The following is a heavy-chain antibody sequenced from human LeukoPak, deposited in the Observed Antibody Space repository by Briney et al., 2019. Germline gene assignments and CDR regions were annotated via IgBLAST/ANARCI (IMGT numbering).Heavy chain of an antibody. V-gene: IGHV4-4*09. CDR1: GASISSYY. J-gene: IGHJ4*02. CDR2: IYASGST. D-gene: IGHD5-12*01. Sequence: PSETLSLTCTVSGASISSYYWSWIRQNPGKGLEWLGYIYASGSTTYNPSLKSRVTISIDTSKNQFSLTLSSVTAADTAVYYCARRATMLAGGYFDYWGQGTLVSVSS. CDR3: ARRATMLAGGYFDY.